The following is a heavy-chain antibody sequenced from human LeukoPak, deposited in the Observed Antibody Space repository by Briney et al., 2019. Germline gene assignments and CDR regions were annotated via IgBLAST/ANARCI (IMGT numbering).Heavy chain of an antibody. CDR1: GYTFTSSA. J-gene: IGHJ4*02. CDR3: AADRYNWNDLGGY. V-gene: IGHV1-58*01. D-gene: IGHD1-1*01. CDR2: IVVGSGNT. Sequence: GASVKVSCKASGYTFTSSAVQWVRQARGQRLEWIGWIVVGSGNTNYAQKFQERVTITRDMSTSTAYMELSSLRSEDTAVYYCAADRYNWNDLGGYWGQGTLVTVSS.